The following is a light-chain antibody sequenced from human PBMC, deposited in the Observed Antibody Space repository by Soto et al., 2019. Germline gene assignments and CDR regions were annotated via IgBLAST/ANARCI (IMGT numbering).Light chain of an antibody. CDR2: NDN. Sequence: QSVLTQPPSASGTPGHGVAISCSGSSSNMGSNTVNWYQHLPGTAPKLLIYNDNQRPSGVPDRFFGSKSGTSASLAITGLQSEDEADYYCAAWDGSLNHILFGGGTKLTVL. V-gene: IGLV1-44*01. CDR3: AAWDGSLNHIL. CDR1: SSNMGSNT. J-gene: IGLJ2*01.